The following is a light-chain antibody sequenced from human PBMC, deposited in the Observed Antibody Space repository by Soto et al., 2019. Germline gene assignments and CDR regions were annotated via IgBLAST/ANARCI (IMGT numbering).Light chain of an antibody. CDR2: EAS. CDR3: QQYNSYSTT. V-gene: IGKV1-5*03. J-gene: IGKJ4*01. Sequence: IQMTQSPSTLSASVGDTVTITCRASQAIGTWLAWYQQKPGTAPKLLIFEASTLEKDVPSRFSGSGVGTQFSLTISSLQPSDFATYYCQQYNSYSTTFGGGTRVEIK. CDR1: QAIGTW.